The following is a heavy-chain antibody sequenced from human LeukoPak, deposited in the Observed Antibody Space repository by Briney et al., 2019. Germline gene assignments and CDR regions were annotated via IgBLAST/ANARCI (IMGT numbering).Heavy chain of an antibody. D-gene: IGHD3-10*01. V-gene: IGHV4-61*02. CDR1: GGSISSGSYY. Sequence: SQTLSLTCTVSGGSISSGSYYWSWIRQPAGKGLEWIGRIYASGSTKYNPSLKSRVTISVDTSKNQFQFSLKLSSVTAADTAVYYCAGGVIITKLSSWGQGTLVTVSS. CDR2: IYASGST. CDR3: AGGVIITKLSS. J-gene: IGHJ4*02.